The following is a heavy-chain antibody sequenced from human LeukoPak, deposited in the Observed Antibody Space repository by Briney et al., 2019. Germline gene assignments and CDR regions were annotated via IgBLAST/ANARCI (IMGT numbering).Heavy chain of an antibody. CDR1: GFTFSSYD. CDR2: IGTAGDT. CDR3: ARRSSGWNGEYYFDY. Sequence: PGGSLRLSCAASGFTFSSYDMHWVRQATGKGREWVSAIGTAGDTYYPGSVKGRFTISRENAKNSLYLQMNSLRAGDTAVYYCARRSSGWNGEYYFDYWGQGTLVTVSS. D-gene: IGHD6-19*01. V-gene: IGHV3-13*01. J-gene: IGHJ4*02.